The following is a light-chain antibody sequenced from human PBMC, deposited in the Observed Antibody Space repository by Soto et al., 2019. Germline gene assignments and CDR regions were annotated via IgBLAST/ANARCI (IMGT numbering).Light chain of an antibody. V-gene: IGKV1-5*03. J-gene: IGKJ1*01. CDR3: QQYNSLWT. CDR2: KAS. CDR1: QSISSW. Sequence: DIQMTQSPSTLSASVGDRVTITCRASQSISSWLAWYQQKPGKAPKLLIYKASSLESGVPSRFSGSGSGTEFTLTISSLQPADFATYDCQQYNSLWTFGQGTKVEIK.